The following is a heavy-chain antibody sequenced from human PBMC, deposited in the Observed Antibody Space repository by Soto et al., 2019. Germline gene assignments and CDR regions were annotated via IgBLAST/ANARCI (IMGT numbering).Heavy chain of an antibody. CDR1: GYIFNNYG. J-gene: IGHJ2*01. Sequence: QGQLVQSGAEVRKPGASVKVSCQASGYIFNNYGLSWVRQVPGQGLEWVGWIGAYIGKTDYAQKFRDRVTMTAAPSTHTAYMKLRSLTSDDSAFSYCARCYCSVGSCFTYWHFDRCGRGTLVAVSS. D-gene: IGHD6-19*01. V-gene: IGHV1-18*01. CDR2: IGAYIGKT. CDR3: ARCYCSVGSCFTYWHFDR.